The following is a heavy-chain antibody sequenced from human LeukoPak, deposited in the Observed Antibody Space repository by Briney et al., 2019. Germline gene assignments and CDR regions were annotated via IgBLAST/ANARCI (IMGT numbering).Heavy chain of an antibody. D-gene: IGHD3-10*01. CDR1: RYSFTSYA. Sequence: ASVKVSCKASRYSFTSYAINWVRQAPGQGLEWMGWINTNTGNSTYAQGFTGRFVFSLDTSVSTTYLQISSLKAEDTAVYYCARTIWFGEFDFDYWGQGTLVTVSS. V-gene: IGHV7-4-1*02. CDR3: ARTIWFGEFDFDY. CDR2: INTNTGNS. J-gene: IGHJ4*02.